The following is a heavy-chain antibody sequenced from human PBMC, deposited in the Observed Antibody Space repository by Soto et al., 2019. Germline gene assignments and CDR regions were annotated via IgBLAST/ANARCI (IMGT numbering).Heavy chain of an antibody. Sequence: QVQLVQSEAEVTKPGSSVKVSCTASGDTFINYAISWVRQAPGQGLEWMGGIIPIFGTANYAQKFQGRVTISADESTSTAYIELSSLRSEDTAVYYCARGRGYSYDYGLDVWGQGTTVTVSS. J-gene: IGHJ6*02. V-gene: IGHV1-69*12. CDR3: ARGRGYSYDYGLDV. CDR2: IIPIFGTA. D-gene: IGHD5-18*01. CDR1: GDTFINYA.